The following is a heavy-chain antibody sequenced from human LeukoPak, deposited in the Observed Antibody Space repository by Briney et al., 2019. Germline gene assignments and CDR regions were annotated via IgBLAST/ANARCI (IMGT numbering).Heavy chain of an antibody. D-gene: IGHD2-2*02. CDR3: ARLRDIVVVPAAIPGGFDP. CDR1: GYIFTSYW. V-gene: IGHV5-51*01. Sequence: GESLQISCKGSGYIFTSYWIGWVRQLPGKSLEWMGIIYPGDSGTRYSPSFQGQVTISADKSISTAYLQWSSLKASDTAMYYCARLRDIVVVPAAIPGGFDPWGQGTLVTVSS. J-gene: IGHJ5*02. CDR2: IYPGDSGT.